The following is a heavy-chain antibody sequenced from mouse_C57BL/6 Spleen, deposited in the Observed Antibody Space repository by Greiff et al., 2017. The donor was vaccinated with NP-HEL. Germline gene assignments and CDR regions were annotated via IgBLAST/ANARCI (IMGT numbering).Heavy chain of an antibody. D-gene: IGHD2-4*01. CDR3: AREYDYDGGAWFAY. V-gene: IGHV7-3*01. CDR2: IRNKANGYTT. J-gene: IGHJ3*01. CDR1: GFTFTDYY. Sequence: EVKLMESGGGLVQPGGSLSLSCAASGFTFTDYYMSWVRQPPGKALEWLGFIRNKANGYTTEYSASVKGRFTISRDNSQSILYLQMNALRAEDSATYYCAREYDYDGGAWFAYWGQGTLVTVSA.